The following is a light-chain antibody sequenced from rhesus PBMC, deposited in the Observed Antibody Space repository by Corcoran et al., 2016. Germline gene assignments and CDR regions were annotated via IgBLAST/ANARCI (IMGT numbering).Light chain of an antibody. CDR2: RAS. CDR3: QQHDNFPWT. CDR1: QGISNW. Sequence: DIQMTQSPSSLSASVGDRVTITCRASQGISNWLAWYQQKPGKAPHLLLYRASKLATGVPSRFSGSGSGTDFTLTISSLQPEDVATYYCQQHDNFPWTFGQGTKVEIK. J-gene: IGKJ1*01. V-gene: IGKV1-69*01.